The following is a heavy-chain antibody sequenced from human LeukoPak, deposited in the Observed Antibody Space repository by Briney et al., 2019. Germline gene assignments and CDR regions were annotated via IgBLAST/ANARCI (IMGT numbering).Heavy chain of an antibody. CDR3: ARDPRRYFDPSYYFDY. CDR1: GESFSGYY. Sequence: SETLSLTCAVYGESFSGYYWSWIRQPPGKGLEWIGEINHSGSTNYNPSLKSRVTISVDTSKNQFSLRLSSVTAADTAVYYCARDPRRYFDPSYYFDYWGQGTLVTVSS. D-gene: IGHD3-9*01. V-gene: IGHV4-34*01. J-gene: IGHJ4*02. CDR2: INHSGST.